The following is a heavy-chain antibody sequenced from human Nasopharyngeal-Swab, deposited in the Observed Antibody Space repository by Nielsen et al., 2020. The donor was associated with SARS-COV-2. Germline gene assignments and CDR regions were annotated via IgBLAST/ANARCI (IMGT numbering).Heavy chain of an antibody. J-gene: IGHJ4*02. CDR3: ARRAFYGGNSGGVY. Sequence: TLSLTCAVSGGSISSYNWWSWVRQSPGKGLEWIGEIYHSGSTNYNPSLKSRVTISVDKSKNQFSLKLSSVTAADTAVYYCARRAFYGGNSGGVYWGQGTLVTVSS. V-gene: IGHV4-4*02. CDR2: IYHSGST. CDR1: GGSISSYNW. D-gene: IGHD4-23*01.